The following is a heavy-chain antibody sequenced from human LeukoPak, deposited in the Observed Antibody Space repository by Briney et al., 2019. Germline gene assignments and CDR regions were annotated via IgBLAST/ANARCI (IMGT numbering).Heavy chain of an antibody. Sequence: ASVTVSCKASGGTFSSYAISWVRQAPGQGLEWMGGIIPIFGTANYAQKFQGRVTITADESTSTAYMELSSLRSEDTAVYYCARGPENYYDSSGYLDYWGQGTLVTVSS. CDR3: ARGPENYYDSSGYLDY. CDR2: IIPIFGTA. CDR1: GGTFSSYA. D-gene: IGHD3-22*01. J-gene: IGHJ4*02. V-gene: IGHV1-69*13.